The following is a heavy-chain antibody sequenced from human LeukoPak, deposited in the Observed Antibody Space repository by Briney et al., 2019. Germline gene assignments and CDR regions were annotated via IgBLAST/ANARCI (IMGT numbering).Heavy chain of an antibody. CDR1: GDTFISYA. CDR2: IIPIFGTA. Sequence: SVKVSCKASGDTFISYAISWVRQAPGQGLEWMGGIIPIFGTANYAQKFQGRVTITADESTSTAYMELSSLRSEDTAVYYCARDLGLGDILTGDAFDIWGQGTMVTVSS. D-gene: IGHD3-9*01. J-gene: IGHJ3*02. CDR3: ARDLGLGDILTGDAFDI. V-gene: IGHV1-69*01.